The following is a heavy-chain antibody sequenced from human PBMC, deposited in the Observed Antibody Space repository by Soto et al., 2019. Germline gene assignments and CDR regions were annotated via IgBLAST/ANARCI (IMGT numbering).Heavy chain of an antibody. Sequence: QVQLQESGPGLVKPSQTLSLTCTVSGGSISSGGYYWSWIRQHPGKGLEWIGYIYYSGSTYYNLTLKSRVTISVEKSKNQFSLKLSSVTAADTAVYYWARGEGGYYWFDAFDIWGQGTMVTVSS. D-gene: IGHD3-3*01. CDR1: GGSISSGGYY. CDR2: IYYSGST. J-gene: IGHJ3*02. V-gene: IGHV4-31*03. CDR3: ARGEGGYYWFDAFDI.